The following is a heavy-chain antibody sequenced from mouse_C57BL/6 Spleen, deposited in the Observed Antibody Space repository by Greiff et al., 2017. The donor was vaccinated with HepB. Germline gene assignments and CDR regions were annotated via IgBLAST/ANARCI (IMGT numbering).Heavy chain of an antibody. CDR3: TSNLLWLRRGVDY. D-gene: IGHD2-2*01. CDR1: GFTFSDAW. V-gene: IGHV6-6*01. J-gene: IGHJ2*01. CDR2: IRNKANNHAT. Sequence: EVKLEESGGGLVQPGGSMKLSCAASGFTFSDAWMDWVRQSPEKGLEWVAEIRNKANNHATYYAESVKGRFTISRDDSKSSVYLQMNSLRAEDTGIYYCTSNLLWLRRGVDYWGQGTTLTVSS.